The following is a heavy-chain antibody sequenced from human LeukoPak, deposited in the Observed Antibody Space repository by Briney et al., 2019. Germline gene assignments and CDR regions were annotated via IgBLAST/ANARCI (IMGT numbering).Heavy chain of an antibody. CDR2: INHSGST. CDR1: GGSISSNTYY. CDR3: ARAGHSSSWYPTPRFDY. J-gene: IGHJ4*02. V-gene: IGHV4-39*07. D-gene: IGHD6-13*01. Sequence: SETLSLTCTVSGGSISSNTYYWSWIRQPPGKGLEWIGEINHSGSTNYNPPLKSRVTISVDTSKNQFSLKLSSVTAADTAVYYCARAGHSSSWYPTPRFDYWGQGTLVTVSS.